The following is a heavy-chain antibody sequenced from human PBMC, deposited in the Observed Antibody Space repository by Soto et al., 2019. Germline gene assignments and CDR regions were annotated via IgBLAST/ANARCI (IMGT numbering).Heavy chain of an antibody. V-gene: IGHV3-53*01. CDR3: ATWHEREHAYDV. J-gene: IGHJ3*01. CDR2: LYDVDGS. Sequence: GGTLRLSCAAFGLTISGKKYVAWVRQAPGKGLEWVSALYDVDGSFYADSVKGRFTTSSDSSKTTVYLQMNDLRPDDTAVYYCATWHEREHAYDVWGQGTTVTVSS. CDR1: GLTISGKKY. D-gene: IGHD1-1*01.